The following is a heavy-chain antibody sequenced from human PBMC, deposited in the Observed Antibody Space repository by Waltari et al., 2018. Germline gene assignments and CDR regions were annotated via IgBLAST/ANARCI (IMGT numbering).Heavy chain of an antibody. CDR3: AGDPNYGDGRDAFDI. Sequence: QVQLVQSGAEVKKPGSSVKVSCKASGGTFSSYAISWVRQAPGPGLEWMGGISLIFGTANYAQKFQGRVTITADEATSTAYMDLSSLRSEDTAVYYCAGDPNYGDGRDAFDIWGQGTMVTVSS. CDR2: ISLIFGTA. J-gene: IGHJ3*02. D-gene: IGHD4-17*01. V-gene: IGHV1-69*01. CDR1: GGTFSSYA.